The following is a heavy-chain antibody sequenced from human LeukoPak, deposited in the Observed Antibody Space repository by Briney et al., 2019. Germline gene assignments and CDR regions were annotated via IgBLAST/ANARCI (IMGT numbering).Heavy chain of an antibody. D-gene: IGHD3-22*01. CDR3: AKGVAMIVRTGFDY. Sequence: PGGSLRLSCAASGFTFSSYAMSWVRQAPGKGLEWVSAISGTGDSTYYVDSVKGRFTISRDNSRNTLYLQMDSLRAEDTAVYYCAKGVAMIVRTGFDYWGQGTLVTVSS. J-gene: IGHJ4*02. V-gene: IGHV3-23*01. CDR1: GFTFSSYA. CDR2: ISGTGDST.